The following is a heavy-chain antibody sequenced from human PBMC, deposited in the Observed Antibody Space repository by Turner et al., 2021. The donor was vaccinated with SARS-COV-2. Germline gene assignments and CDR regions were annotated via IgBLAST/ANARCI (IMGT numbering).Heavy chain of an antibody. D-gene: IGHD1-1*01. CDR3: AGHQGTTSVYVHGMNV. V-gene: IGHV4-59*08. CDR1: GGAISSQS. CDR2: FYNIGCF. J-gene: IGHJ6*02. Sequence: QVQLQESGTGLVRPSETLSLTCTVPGGAISSQSWSWIRQSPGRGLEWIGYFYNIGCFDYNLNLRCRVTIEVDTSKNHLSLNLLSMTAADTAVYYCAGHQGTTSVYVHGMNVWGQGTAVIVSS.